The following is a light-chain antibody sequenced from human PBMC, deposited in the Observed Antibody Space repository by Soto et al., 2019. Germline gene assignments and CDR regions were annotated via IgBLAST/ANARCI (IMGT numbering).Light chain of an antibody. V-gene: IGKV1D-13*01. CDR2: DAS. CDR1: QGISTL. CDR3: QQFYDYPLT. Sequence: AIHLTQSTSSLSASVGDRVTISCRASQGISTLFAWYQQKPGKAPKLLIYDASTLESGVPSRFSGSGSGADFTLTISSLQPEDFATYYCQQFYDYPLTFGGGTKVEIK. J-gene: IGKJ4*01.